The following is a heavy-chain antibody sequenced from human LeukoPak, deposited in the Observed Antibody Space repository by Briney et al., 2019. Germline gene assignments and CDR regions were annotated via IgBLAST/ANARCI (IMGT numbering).Heavy chain of an antibody. CDR2: ISGSGGST. J-gene: IGHJ4*02. CDR1: GFTFSSYG. Sequence: PGGSLRLSCAASGFTFSSYGMSWVRQAPGKGLEWVSAISGSGGSTYYADSVKGRFTISRDNSKNTLYLQMNSLRAEDTAVYYCAKTLSGSSSDDYGDYWGQGTLVTVSS. V-gene: IGHV3-23*01. D-gene: IGHD1-26*01. CDR3: AKTLSGSSSDDYGDY.